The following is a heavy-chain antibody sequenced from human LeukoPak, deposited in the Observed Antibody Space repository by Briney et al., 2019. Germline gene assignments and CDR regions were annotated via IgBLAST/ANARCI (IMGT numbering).Heavy chain of an antibody. CDR2: INHSGST. D-gene: IGHD2-15*01. J-gene: IGHJ3*02. CDR1: GGSFSGYY. V-gene: IGHV4-34*01. CDR3: ARDRPYCSGGSCLRAFDI. Sequence: PSETLSLTCAVYGGSFSGYYWGWIRQPPGKGLEWIGEINHSGSTNYNPSLKSRVTISVDTSKDQFSLKLSSVTAADTAVYYCARDRPYCSGGSCLRAFDIWGQGTMVTVSS.